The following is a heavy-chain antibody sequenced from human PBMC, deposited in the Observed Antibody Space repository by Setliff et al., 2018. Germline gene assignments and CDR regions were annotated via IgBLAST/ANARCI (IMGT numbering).Heavy chain of an antibody. CDR2: IYHSGST. CDR3: ARGSSSWYALFDY. Sequence: SETLSLTCAVSGGSISSSNWWSWVRQPPGKGLEWIGEIYHSGSTNYNPSLKSRVTISVDKSKNQFSLKLSSVTAADTAVYYCARGSSSWYALFDYWGQGTPVTVSS. V-gene: IGHV4-4*02. D-gene: IGHD6-13*01. CDR1: GGSISSSNW. J-gene: IGHJ4*02.